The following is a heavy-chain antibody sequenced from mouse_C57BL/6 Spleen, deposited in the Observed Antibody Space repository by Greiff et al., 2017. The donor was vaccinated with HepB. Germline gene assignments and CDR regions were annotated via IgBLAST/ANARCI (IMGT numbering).Heavy chain of an antibody. Sequence: VQLQQSGAELVKPGASVKLSCKASGYTFTSYWMQWVKQRPGQGLEWIGEIDPSDSYTNYNQKFKGKATLTVDTSSSTAYMQLSSLTSEDSAVYYCASAIVDYWGQGTSVTVSS. V-gene: IGHV1-50*01. CDR1: GYTFTSYW. J-gene: IGHJ4*01. CDR2: IDPSDSYT. CDR3: ASAIVDY.